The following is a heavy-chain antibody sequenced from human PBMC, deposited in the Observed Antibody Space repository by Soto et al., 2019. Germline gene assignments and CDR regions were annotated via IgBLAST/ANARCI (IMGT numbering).Heavy chain of an antibody. Sequence: GGSLRLSCAASGFTFSSYAMSWVRQAPGKGLEWVSAISGSGGSTYYADSVKGRFTISRDNSKNTLYLQMNSLRAEDTAVYYCSSSGWSLNWFDPWGQGTLVTVSS. CDR3: SSSGWSLNWFDP. CDR1: GFTFSSYA. CDR2: ISGSGGST. D-gene: IGHD6-19*01. J-gene: IGHJ5*02. V-gene: IGHV3-23*01.